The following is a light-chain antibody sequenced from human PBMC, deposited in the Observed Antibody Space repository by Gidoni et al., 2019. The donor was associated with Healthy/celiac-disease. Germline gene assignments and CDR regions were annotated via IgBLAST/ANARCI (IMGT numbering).Light chain of an antibody. J-gene: IGLJ2*01. CDR2: EVS. CDR3: SSYTSSSTVV. CDR1: SSDVGGYNY. Sequence: QSALTQPASVSGSPGQSITISCTGPSSDVGGYNYVSWYQQHPGKAPKLMIYEVSNRPSGVPDRFSGSKSGNTASLTISGLQAEDEADYYCSSYTSSSTVVFGGGTKLTV. V-gene: IGLV2-14*01.